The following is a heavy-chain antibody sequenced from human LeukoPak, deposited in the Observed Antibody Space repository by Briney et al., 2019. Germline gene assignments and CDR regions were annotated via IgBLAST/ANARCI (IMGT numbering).Heavy chain of an antibody. Sequence: GGSLRLSCAASGFTFNSYAMSWVRQAPGKGLEWVSSIGATGGATYYADSVKGRFTISRDTSKKTLYLQMNSLRAEDTAVYYCAPGGGSYFFDYWGQGTLVTVSP. J-gene: IGHJ4*02. CDR1: GFTFNSYA. CDR3: APGGGSYFFDY. D-gene: IGHD1-26*01. V-gene: IGHV3-23*01. CDR2: IGATGGAT.